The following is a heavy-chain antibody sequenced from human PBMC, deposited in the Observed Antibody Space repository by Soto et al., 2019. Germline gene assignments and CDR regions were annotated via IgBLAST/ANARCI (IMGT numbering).Heavy chain of an antibody. CDR2: IYPGDSDT. Sequence: GESLKISCKGSGYSFTSYWIGWVRQMPGKGLERMGIIYPGDSDTRYSPSFQGQVTISADKSISTAYLQWSSLKASDIAMFYCASRPDSSGWYYGMDVWGQGTTVTVSS. V-gene: IGHV5-51*01. J-gene: IGHJ6*02. CDR3: ASRPDSSGWYYGMDV. D-gene: IGHD6-19*01. CDR1: GYSFTSYW.